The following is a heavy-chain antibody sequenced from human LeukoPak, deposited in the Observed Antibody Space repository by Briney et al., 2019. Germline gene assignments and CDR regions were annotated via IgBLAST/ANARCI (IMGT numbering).Heavy chain of an antibody. Sequence: GGSLRLSCAASGFTFSSYWMHWVRQAPGKGLVWVSRINSDGSSTSYADSVKGRFTISRDNAKNTLYLQMNSLRAEDTAVYYCARGAPYYYDSSGVDYWGQGTLVTVSS. CDR2: INSDGSST. CDR3: ARGAPYYYDSSGVDY. CDR1: GFTFSSYW. J-gene: IGHJ4*02. D-gene: IGHD3-22*01. V-gene: IGHV3-74*01.